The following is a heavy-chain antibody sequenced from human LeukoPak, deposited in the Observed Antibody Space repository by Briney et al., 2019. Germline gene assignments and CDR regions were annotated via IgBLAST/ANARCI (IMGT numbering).Heavy chain of an antibody. V-gene: IGHV3-21*01. CDR2: ISSSSSYI. J-gene: IGHJ4*02. CDR1: GFTFSSYS. Sequence: PGGSLRLSCAASGFTFSSYSMNWVRQAPGNGLEWVSSISSSSSYIYYADSVKGRFTISRDNAKNSLYLQMNSLRAEDTAVYYCARDRQVAGSFDYWGQGTLVTVSS. CDR3: ARDRQVAGSFDY.